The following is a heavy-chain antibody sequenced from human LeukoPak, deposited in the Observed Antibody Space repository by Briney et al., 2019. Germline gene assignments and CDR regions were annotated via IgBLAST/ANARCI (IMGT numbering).Heavy chain of an antibody. CDR1: GFTFYDYA. V-gene: IGHV3-43*02. Sequence: GGSLRLSCAASGFTFYDYAMHWVRQAPGKGLVWVSLIGGDGGSAYYADSVRGRFTISRDNSKNSLYLQMNSLRTEDTALYYCAKERSVYYDSSGYEDYFDYWGQGTLVTVSS. D-gene: IGHD3-22*01. CDR3: AKERSVYYDSSGYEDYFDY. J-gene: IGHJ4*02. CDR2: IGGDGGSA.